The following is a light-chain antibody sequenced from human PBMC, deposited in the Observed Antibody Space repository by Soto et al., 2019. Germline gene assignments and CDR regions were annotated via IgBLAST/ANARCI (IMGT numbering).Light chain of an antibody. J-gene: IGKJ2*01. CDR2: GAS. V-gene: IGKV3-20*01. CDR1: QSISSIY. CDR3: QQYRSPPYT. Sequence: EIVLTQSPGTLSLSPGERATLSCRASQSISSIYLAWYQQKPGQAPRLLIYGASSRATGIPDRCSGSGSGTDFTLTISRLEPEDFAVYHCQQYRSPPYTFGQGTKLEIK.